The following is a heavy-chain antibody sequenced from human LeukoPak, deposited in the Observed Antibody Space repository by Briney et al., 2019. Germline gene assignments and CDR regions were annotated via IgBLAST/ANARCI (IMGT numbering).Heavy chain of an antibody. CDR1: GGTFSSYA. CDR2: IIPIFGTA. V-gene: IGHV1-69*06. D-gene: IGHD6-19*01. CDR3: ARDPTYSSGWYFGY. J-gene: IGHJ4*02. Sequence: SVKVSCKASGGTFSSYAISWVRQAPGQGLEWMGGIIPIFGTANYAQKFQGRVTITADKSTSTAYMELSSLRSEDTAVYYCARDPTYSSGWYFGYWGQGTLVTVSS.